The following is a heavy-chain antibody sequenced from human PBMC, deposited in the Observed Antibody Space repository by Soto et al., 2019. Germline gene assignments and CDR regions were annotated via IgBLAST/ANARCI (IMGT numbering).Heavy chain of an antibody. CDR3: ARDQDYYDSSGYYYGY. V-gene: IGHV1-69*04. CDR1: GGTFGSYT. J-gene: IGHJ4*02. CDR2: IIPILGIA. Sequence: SVKVSCKASGGTFGSYTISWGRQAPGQGLEWMGRIIPILGIANYAQKFQGRVTITADKSTSTAYMELSSLRSEDTAVYYCARDQDYYDSSGYYYGYWGQGTLVTVSS. D-gene: IGHD3-22*01.